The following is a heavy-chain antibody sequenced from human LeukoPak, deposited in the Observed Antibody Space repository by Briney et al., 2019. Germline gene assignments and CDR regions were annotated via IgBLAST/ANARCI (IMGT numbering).Heavy chain of an antibody. V-gene: IGHV1-2*02. Sequence: VALNVSCQASGYTFTGYYMHWVRQSPGQGLECMGWIDPNSGGTNYAQKFQGRVTMTTDTSTNTAYMELRSLRSDDTAVYYCARDPQQLVGATGGGFEYWGQGTLVTVSS. CDR1: GYTFTGYY. J-gene: IGHJ4*02. D-gene: IGHD1-26*01. CDR3: ARDPQQLVGATGGGFEY. CDR2: IDPNSGGT.